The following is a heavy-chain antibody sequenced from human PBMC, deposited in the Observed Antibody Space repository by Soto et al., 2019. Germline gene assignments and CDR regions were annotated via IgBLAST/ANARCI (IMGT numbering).Heavy chain of an antibody. CDR2: INAGNGNT. CDR1: GYTFTSYA. V-gene: IGHV1-3*01. D-gene: IGHD3-22*01. Sequence: ASVKVSCKASGYTFTSYAMHWVRQAPGQRLEWMGWINAGNGNTKYSQKFQGRVTITRDTSASTAYMELSSLRSEDTAVYYCARISPYYYDSSGYPDHDAFDIWGQGTMVTVSS. J-gene: IGHJ3*02. CDR3: ARISPYYYDSSGYPDHDAFDI.